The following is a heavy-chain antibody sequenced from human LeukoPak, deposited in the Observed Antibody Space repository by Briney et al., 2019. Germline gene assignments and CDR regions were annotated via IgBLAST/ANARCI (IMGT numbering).Heavy chain of an antibody. CDR3: AKERNFWSGYYTGFDY. J-gene: IGHJ4*02. Sequence: GGSLRLSCAASGFTYSSYAMSWVRQAPGKGLEWVSAISGSGGSTYYADSVKGRFTISRDNSKNTLYLQMNSLRAEDTAVYYCAKERNFWSGYYTGFDYWGQGTLVTVSS. D-gene: IGHD3-3*01. V-gene: IGHV3-23*01. CDR2: ISGSGGST. CDR1: GFTYSSYA.